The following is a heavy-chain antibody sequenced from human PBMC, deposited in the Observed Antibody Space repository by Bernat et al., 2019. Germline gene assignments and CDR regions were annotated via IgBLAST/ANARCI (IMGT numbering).Heavy chain of an antibody. J-gene: IGHJ4*02. CDR2: IIPILGIA. CDR3: ASLRLGELSLETFDY. Sequence: QVQLVQSGAEVKKPGSSVKVSCKASGGTFSSYAISWVRQAPGQGLEWMGRIIPILGIANYAQKFQGRVTITADKSTSTAYMELSSLRSEDTAVYYCASLRLGELSLETFDYWGQGTLVTVS. V-gene: IGHV1-69*04. D-gene: IGHD3-16*02. CDR1: GGTFSSYA.